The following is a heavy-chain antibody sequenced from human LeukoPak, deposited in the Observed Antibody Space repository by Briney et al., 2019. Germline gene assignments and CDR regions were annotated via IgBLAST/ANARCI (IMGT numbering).Heavy chain of an antibody. D-gene: IGHD3-10*01. J-gene: IGHJ4*02. V-gene: IGHV4-39*07. Sequence: PSETLSLTCTVSGGSISSSSYYWGWIRQPPGKGLEWIGSIHYSGSTYYNPSLKSRVTISVDTSKNQFSLKLSSVTAADTAVYYCARGSPITMVRGVIIDYWGQGTLVTVSS. CDR2: IHYSGST. CDR1: GGSISSSSYY. CDR3: ARGSPITMVRGVIIDY.